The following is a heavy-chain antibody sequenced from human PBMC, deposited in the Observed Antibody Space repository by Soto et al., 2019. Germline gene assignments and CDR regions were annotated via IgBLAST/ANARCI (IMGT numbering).Heavy chain of an antibody. CDR2: IRSKANSYAT. V-gene: IGHV3-73*02. J-gene: IGHJ6*02. CDR1: GFTLSGSA. Sequence: EVQLVESGGGLVQPGGSLKLSCAASGFTLSGSAMHWVRQASGKGLEWVGRIRSKANSYATAYAASVKGRFTISRDDSKNTAYLQMNSLKTEDTAVYYCTILGRGVYGMDVWGQGTTVTVSS. CDR3: TILGRGVYGMDV. D-gene: IGHD3-10*01.